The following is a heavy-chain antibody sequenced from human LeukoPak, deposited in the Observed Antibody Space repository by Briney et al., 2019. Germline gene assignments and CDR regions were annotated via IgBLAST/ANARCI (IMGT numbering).Heavy chain of an antibody. D-gene: IGHD2-21*01. CDR3: ARDLCGGDCYSG. V-gene: IGHV3-48*01. CDR2: ISSSSSTI. CDR1: GFTFSSYS. J-gene: IGHJ4*02. Sequence: PGGSLRLSCAASGFTFSSYSMNWVRQAPGKGLEWVSYISSSSSTIYYADSVKGRFTISRDNAKNSLYLQMNSLRAEDTAVCYCARDLCGGDCYSGWGQGTLVTVSS.